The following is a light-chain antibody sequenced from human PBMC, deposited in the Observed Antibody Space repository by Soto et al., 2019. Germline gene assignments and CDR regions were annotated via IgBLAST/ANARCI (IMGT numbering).Light chain of an antibody. V-gene: IGLV1-44*01. CDR2: SNY. Sequence: QSVLTQPPSASGTPGQRATISCSGSNSNIGSNPVHWYQQFPGTAPKVLIYSNYQRPSGVPDRFSGSKSGTSASLAISGLQSEDEADYYCAAWDDRLSDLLFGGGTKAHRP. CDR3: AAWDDRLSDLL. J-gene: IGLJ2*01. CDR1: NSNIGSNP.